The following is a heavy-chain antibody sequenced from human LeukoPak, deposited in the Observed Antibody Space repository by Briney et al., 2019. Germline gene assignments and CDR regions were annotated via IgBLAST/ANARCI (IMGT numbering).Heavy chain of an antibody. V-gene: IGHV4-59*01. CDR3: ARVWYSSGWPLDY. J-gene: IGHJ4*02. CDR2: IYYSGST. Sequence: SETLSLTCTVSGGSISSYYWSWIRQPPGKGLEWIGYIYYSGSTNYNPSLKSRVTISVDTSKNQFSLKLSSVTAADTAVYYCARVWYSSGWPLDYWGQGTLVTVSS. CDR1: GGSISSYY. D-gene: IGHD6-19*01.